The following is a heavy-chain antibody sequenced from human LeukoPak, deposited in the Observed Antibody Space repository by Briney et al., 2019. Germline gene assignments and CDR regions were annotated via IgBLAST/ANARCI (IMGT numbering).Heavy chain of an antibody. J-gene: IGHJ5*02. Sequence: PGGSLRLSCAASGFTFSSYWMSWVRQAPGKGLEWVASIKQDGSEKYYVDSVKGRFTTSRDNAKNSLYLQMNSLRAEDTALYYCARAPGEGWFDPWGQGTLVTVSS. CDR2: IKQDGSEK. CDR1: GFTFSSYW. D-gene: IGHD4-17*01. V-gene: IGHV3-7*01. CDR3: ARAPGEGWFDP.